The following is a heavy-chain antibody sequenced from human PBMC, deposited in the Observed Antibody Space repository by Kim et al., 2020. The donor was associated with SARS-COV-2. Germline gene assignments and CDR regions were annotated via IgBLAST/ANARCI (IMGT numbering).Heavy chain of an antibody. D-gene: IGHD3-22*01. Sequence: PSLKSRVTISADTSKNQLSLKMSSVTAADTAVYYCATSRYYYDSSGYWGNWGQGTLVTVSS. J-gene: IGHJ4*02. CDR3: ATSRYYYDSSGYWGN. V-gene: IGHV4-59*01.